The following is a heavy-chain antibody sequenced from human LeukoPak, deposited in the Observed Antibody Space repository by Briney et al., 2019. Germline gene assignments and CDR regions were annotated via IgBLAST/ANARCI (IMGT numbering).Heavy chain of an antibody. CDR1: GYTFTSYA. V-gene: IGHV1-3*01. CDR3: ARDQALVGPKDY. J-gene: IGHJ4*02. CDR2: INAGNGNT. Sequence: ASVKVSCKASGYTFTSYAMHWVRQAPEQRLEWMGWINAGNGNTKYSQKFQGRVTITRDTSASTAYMELSSLRSEDTAVHYCARDQALVGPKDYWGQGTLVTVSS. D-gene: IGHD1-26*01.